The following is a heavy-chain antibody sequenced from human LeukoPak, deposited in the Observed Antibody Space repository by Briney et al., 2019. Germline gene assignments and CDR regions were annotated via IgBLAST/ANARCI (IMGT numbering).Heavy chain of an antibody. CDR3: ARAGSGSFDY. J-gene: IGHJ4*02. CDR2: ISSSSSYI. CDR1: GFTFSSYS. Sequence: GGSLRLSCAASGFTFSSYSMNWVRQAPGKGLEWVSSISSSSSYIYYADSVKGRFAISRDNAKNSLYLQMNSLRAEDTAVYYCARAGSGSFDYWGQGTLVTVSS. D-gene: IGHD3-10*01. V-gene: IGHV3-21*01.